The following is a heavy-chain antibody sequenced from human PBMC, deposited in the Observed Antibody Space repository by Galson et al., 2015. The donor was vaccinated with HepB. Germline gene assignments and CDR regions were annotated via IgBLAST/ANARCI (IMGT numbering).Heavy chain of an antibody. J-gene: IGHJ4*02. Sequence: SVKVSCKASGYRFTSYGITWVRQAPGQGLEWLASTGTYTGITDYAQKFQDRVTMTTDSSTNTAYMELRSLTSDDTALYYCARDLDGRSSYQPFDYWGQGTLVTVSS. V-gene: IGHV1-18*01. CDR3: ARDLDGRSSYQPFDY. D-gene: IGHD2-2*01. CDR2: TGTYTGIT. CDR1: GYRFTSYG.